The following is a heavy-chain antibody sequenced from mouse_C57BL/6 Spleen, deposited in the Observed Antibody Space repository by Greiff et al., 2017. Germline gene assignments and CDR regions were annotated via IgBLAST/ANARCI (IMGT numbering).Heavy chain of an antibody. CDR2: INPYNGGT. Sequence: VQLKESGPVLVKPGASVKMSCKASGYTFTDYYMNWVKQSHGKSLEWIGVINPYNGGTSYNQKFKGKATLTVDKSSSTAYMELNSLTSEDSAVYYCARRGSGWYFDVWGTGTTVTVSS. V-gene: IGHV1-19*01. CDR3: ARRGSGWYFDV. J-gene: IGHJ1*03. CDR1: GYTFTDYY.